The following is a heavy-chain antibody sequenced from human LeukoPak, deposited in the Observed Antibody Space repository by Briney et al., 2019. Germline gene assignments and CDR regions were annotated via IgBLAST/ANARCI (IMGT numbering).Heavy chain of an antibody. D-gene: IGHD3-10*01. CDR1: GDSIRSSVW. CDR2: IYHAGST. V-gene: IGHV4-4*02. J-gene: IGHJ6*02. Sequence: SGTLSLTCAVSGDSIRSSVWWSWVRQAPGKGLEWIGEIYHAGSTNYSPSLESRVTISVEKSKNQFSLNLRSVSAADTAVYYCARAFRGVLRGGMDVWGQGTTVTVS. CDR3: ARAFRGVLRGGMDV.